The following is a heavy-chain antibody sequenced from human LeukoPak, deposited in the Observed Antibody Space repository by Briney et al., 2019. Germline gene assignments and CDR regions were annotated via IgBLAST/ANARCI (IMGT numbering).Heavy chain of an antibody. CDR1: GYTFTSYG. CDR2: ISAYNGNT. J-gene: IGHJ6*02. V-gene: IGHV1-18*01. D-gene: IGHD3-3*01. CDR3: ARDPITIFGVASLTDV. Sequence: ASVKVSCKASGYTFTSYGISWVRQAPGQGLEWMGWISAYNGNTNYAQKLQGRVTMTTDTSTSTAYMELRSLRSDDTAVYYRARDPITIFGVASLTDVWGQGTTVIASS.